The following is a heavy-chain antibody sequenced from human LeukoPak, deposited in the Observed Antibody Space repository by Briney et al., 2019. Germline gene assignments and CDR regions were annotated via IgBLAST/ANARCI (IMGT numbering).Heavy chain of an antibody. Sequence: PSETLSLTCTVSGGSISSGDYYWRWIRQPPGKGLEWIGYIYYSGSTYYNPSLKSRVTISVDTSKNQFSLKLSSVTAADTAVYYCARENIVVVPAALGPYSISSSFDYWGQGTLVTVSS. CDR2: IYYSGST. CDR1: GGSISSGDYY. V-gene: IGHV4-30-4*08. J-gene: IGHJ4*02. D-gene: IGHD2-2*01. CDR3: ARENIVVVPAALGPYSISSSFDY.